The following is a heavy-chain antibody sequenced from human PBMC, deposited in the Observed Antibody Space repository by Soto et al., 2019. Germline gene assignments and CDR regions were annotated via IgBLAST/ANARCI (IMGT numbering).Heavy chain of an antibody. D-gene: IGHD3-22*01. CDR1: GGTFSIYA. CDR2: IISIFGTA. V-gene: IGHV1-69*13. Sequence: SVKDSCKASGGTFSIYAISGVRQAPVQGLEWMGGIISIFGTANYAQKFQGRVTITSDESTSTAYMELSSLRSEDTAVNYCARETYYYDSSGYYYFDYWGQGTLVTVSS. CDR3: ARETYYYDSSGYYYFDY. J-gene: IGHJ4*02.